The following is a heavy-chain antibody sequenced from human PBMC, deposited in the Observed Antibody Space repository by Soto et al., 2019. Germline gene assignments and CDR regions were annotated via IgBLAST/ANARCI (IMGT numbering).Heavy chain of an antibody. CDR3: ARGRRLWFGELLPISYYFDY. Sequence: SETLSLTCTVSGGSISSGGYYWSWIRQHPGKGLEWIGYIYYSGSTYYNPSLKSRVTISVDTSKNQFSLKLSSVTVADTAVYYCARGRRLWFGELLPISYYFDYWGQGTLVTVSS. CDR2: IYYSGST. V-gene: IGHV4-31*03. D-gene: IGHD3-10*01. J-gene: IGHJ4*02. CDR1: GGSISSGGYY.